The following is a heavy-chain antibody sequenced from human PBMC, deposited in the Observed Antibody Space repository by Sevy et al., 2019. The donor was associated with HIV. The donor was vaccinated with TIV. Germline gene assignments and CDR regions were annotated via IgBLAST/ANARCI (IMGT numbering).Heavy chain of an antibody. D-gene: IGHD1-26*01. V-gene: IGHV3-7*01. CDR2: IKEDGSAK. CDR3: ARDSPGYGGYSY. J-gene: IGHJ4*01. Sequence: GGSLRLSCAASRFTFKTYWMSWVRQAPGKGLEWVGNIKEDGSAKYYADSVRGRFTISRDNAKNSLYLQMSSLRLEDTAVNYCARDSPGYGGYSYWGQGTLVTVSS. CDR1: RFTFKTYW.